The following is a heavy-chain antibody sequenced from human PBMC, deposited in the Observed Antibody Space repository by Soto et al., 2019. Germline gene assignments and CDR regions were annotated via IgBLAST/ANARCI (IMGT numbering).Heavy chain of an antibody. CDR2: ISAYNGNT. D-gene: IGHD3-9*01. CDR3: ALRESTIWDYSLH. V-gene: IGHV1-18*01. Sequence: ASVKVSCKASGYTFTSYGISWVRQAPGQGLEWMGWISAYNGNTNYAQKLQGRVTMTTDTSTSTAYMELRSLRSDDTAVYYRALRESTIWDYSLHWGQGTLVTVSS. J-gene: IGHJ4*02. CDR1: GYTFTSYG.